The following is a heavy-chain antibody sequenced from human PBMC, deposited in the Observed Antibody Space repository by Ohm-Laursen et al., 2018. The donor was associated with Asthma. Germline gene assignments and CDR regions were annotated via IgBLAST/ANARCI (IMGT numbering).Heavy chain of an antibody. Sequence: SETLSLTCAVYGGSFSGYYWGWIRQPPGKGLEWIGSIYYSGSTYYNPSLKSRVTISEDTSKNQFSLKLSSVTAADTAVYYCPRLFIAAGHFDYWGQGTLVTVSS. V-gene: IGHV4-39*01. CDR2: IYYSGST. CDR3: PRLFIAAGHFDY. J-gene: IGHJ4*02. D-gene: IGHD6-6*01. CDR1: GGSFSGYY.